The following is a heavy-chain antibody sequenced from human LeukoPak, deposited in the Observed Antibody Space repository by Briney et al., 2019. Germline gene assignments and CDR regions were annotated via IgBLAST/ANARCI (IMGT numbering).Heavy chain of an antibody. CDR2: IYYSGST. CDR3: ARAPTYCGGDCYSNAFDI. D-gene: IGHD2-21*02. J-gene: IGHJ3*02. CDR1: GGSISSYY. V-gene: IGHV4-59*01. Sequence: SETLSLTCTVSGGSISSYYWSWIRQPPGKGLELIGYIYYSGSTNYNPSLKSRVTISVDTSKNQFSLKLSSVTAADTAVYYCARAPTYCGGDCYSNAFDIWGQGTMVTVSS.